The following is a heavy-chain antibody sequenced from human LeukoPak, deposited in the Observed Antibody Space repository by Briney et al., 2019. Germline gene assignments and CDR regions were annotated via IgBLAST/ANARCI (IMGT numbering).Heavy chain of an antibody. Sequence: PSETLSLTCTVSGGSISSSSYYWGRIRQPPGKGLEWIGSIYYTGSTNYNPSLKSRVTISLDTSKNQFSLKLSSVTAADTAVYYCARGTSGSYYGVWFDPWGQGTLVTVSS. V-gene: IGHV4-39*07. CDR3: ARGTSGSYYGVWFDP. CDR1: GGSISSSSYY. D-gene: IGHD1-26*01. J-gene: IGHJ5*02. CDR2: IYYTGST.